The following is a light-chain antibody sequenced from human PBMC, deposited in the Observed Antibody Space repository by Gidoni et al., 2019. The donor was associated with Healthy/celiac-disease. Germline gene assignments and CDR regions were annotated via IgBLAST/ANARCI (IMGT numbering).Light chain of an antibody. CDR2: GAS. Sequence: EIVMTQSPATLSVSPGERATLSCRASQSVSSNLAWYQQKPGQAPRLLIYGASTRATGIPARFSGSGSGTEFTLTISSLQSEDCAAYYCQQYNNWPPLTFGGGTKVEIK. V-gene: IGKV3-15*01. CDR1: QSVSSN. CDR3: QQYNNWPPLT. J-gene: IGKJ4*01.